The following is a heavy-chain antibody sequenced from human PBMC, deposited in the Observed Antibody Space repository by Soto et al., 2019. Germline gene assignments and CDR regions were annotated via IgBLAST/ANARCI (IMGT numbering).Heavy chain of an antibody. J-gene: IGHJ4*02. CDR2: IYHNGDT. CDR1: GDPVSSGGHS. CDR3: ARGGNSGHFDY. Sequence: SETLSLTCAVSGDPVSSGGHSWSWIRQPPGKGLEWIGYIYHNGDTHYDSSLKSRVSISVDMSKNQFSLRLSSVTAADTAVYYCARGGNSGHFDYSGQVPPVTVSS. V-gene: IGHV4-30-2*01. D-gene: IGHD2-21*01.